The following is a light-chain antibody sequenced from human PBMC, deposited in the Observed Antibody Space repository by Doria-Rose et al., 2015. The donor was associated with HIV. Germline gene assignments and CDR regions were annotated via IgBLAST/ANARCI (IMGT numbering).Light chain of an antibody. CDR1: QGISRY. J-gene: IGKJ1*01. Sequence: TQSPSFLSASVGVRVTITCRASQGISRYLAWYQQKPGKAPTLLIFGASTLQSGVPLRFSGSGSGTEFTLTISSLQPEDFATYCCQQFDSFPRTFGQGTKVELK. V-gene: IGKV1-9*01. CDR3: QQFDSFPRT. CDR2: GAS.